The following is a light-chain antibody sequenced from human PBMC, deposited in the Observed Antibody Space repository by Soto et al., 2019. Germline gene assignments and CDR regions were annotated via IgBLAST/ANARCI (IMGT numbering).Light chain of an antibody. V-gene: IGKV3-15*01. Sequence: EIVMTQSPATLSVSPGERATLSCRASQGVSSNFAWYQQKPGQAPRLLIYGASTRATGIPVRFSGSGSGTEFSLTISSLQSEDFAVYYCQQYNSWPWTFGQGTKVEI. CDR2: GAS. J-gene: IGKJ1*01. CDR1: QGVSSN. CDR3: QQYNSWPWT.